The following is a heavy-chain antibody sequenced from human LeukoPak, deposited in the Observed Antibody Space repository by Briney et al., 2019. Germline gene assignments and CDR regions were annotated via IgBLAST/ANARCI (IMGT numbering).Heavy chain of an antibody. V-gene: IGHV4-4*07. CDR1: GGSISSYY. D-gene: IGHD1-26*01. CDR2: IYTSGST. J-gene: IGHJ4*02. Sequence: SETLSLTCTVSGGSISSYYWSWIRQPAGKGLEWIGRIYTSGSTNYNASLKSRVSMSVDTSKNQFSLKLSSVTAADTAVFYCARENSGNYREFDYWGQGTLVTVSS. CDR3: ARENSGNYREFDY.